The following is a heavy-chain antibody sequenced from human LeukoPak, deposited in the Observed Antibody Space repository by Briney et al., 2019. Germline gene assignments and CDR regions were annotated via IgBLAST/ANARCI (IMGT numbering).Heavy chain of an antibody. Sequence: ASVKVSCKASGYTFTGYYMHWVRQAPGQGLEWMGWINPNSGGTNYAQKFQGRVTMTRDTSISTAYMELSRLRSDDTAVYYCATALLGSYYSAFDIWGQGTMVTVSS. CDR2: INPNSGGT. D-gene: IGHD1-26*01. CDR3: ATALLGSYYSAFDI. CDR1: GYTFTGYY. V-gene: IGHV1-2*02. J-gene: IGHJ3*02.